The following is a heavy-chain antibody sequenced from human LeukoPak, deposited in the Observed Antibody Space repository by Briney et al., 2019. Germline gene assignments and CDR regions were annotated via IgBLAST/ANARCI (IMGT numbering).Heavy chain of an antibody. CDR3: ARGGVYSDYVDY. Sequence: GGSLRLSCAASGFTFSSYAIHWFRQPPGKELEYVSAISSNGGRTYYANSVKGRFTISRDNSKNPAYLQMGSLSAEDMAVYYCARGGVYSDYVDYWGQGNLVTVSS. CDR1: GFTFSSYA. CDR2: ISSNGGRT. J-gene: IGHJ4*02. V-gene: IGHV3-64*01. D-gene: IGHD4-11*01.